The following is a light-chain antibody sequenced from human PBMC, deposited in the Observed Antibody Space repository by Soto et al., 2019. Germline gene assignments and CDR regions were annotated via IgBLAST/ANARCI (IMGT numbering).Light chain of an antibody. CDR2: EDN. V-gene: IGLV1-51*02. CDR1: NSNIGNNY. CDR3: GTWDSSLSAVI. J-gene: IGLJ2*01. Sequence: QSVLTQPPSVSAAPGQKVTISCSGSNSNIGNNYVSWYQQLPGTAPKLLIYEDNKRPSGIPDRFSGSKSGTSATLGITGLQTGHEADYYCGTWDSSLSAVIFGGGTKVTVL.